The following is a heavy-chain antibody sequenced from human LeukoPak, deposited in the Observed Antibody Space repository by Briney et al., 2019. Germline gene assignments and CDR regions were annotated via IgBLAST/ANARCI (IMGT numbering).Heavy chain of an antibody. J-gene: IGHJ4*02. Sequence: SETLSLTCTVSGGSISSTRHYWGWIRQPPGKGLEWIGSIFYSGSTNYNPSLKSRVTISVDTSKNQFSLKLSSVTAADTAVYYCARHASGSYYRSHPVYFDYWGQGTLVTVSS. D-gene: IGHD1-26*01. CDR2: IFYSGST. V-gene: IGHV4-39*01. CDR3: ARHASGSYYRSHPVYFDY. CDR1: GGSISSTRHY.